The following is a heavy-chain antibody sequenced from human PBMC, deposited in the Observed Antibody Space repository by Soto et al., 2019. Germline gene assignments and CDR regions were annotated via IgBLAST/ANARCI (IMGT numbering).Heavy chain of an antibody. CDR2: IHHSGST. CDR3: ARDQGSHPGD. CDR1: GLSISSDNW. D-gene: IGHD6-13*01. J-gene: IGHJ4*02. Sequence: QVQLQESGPGLVRPSGTVSLTCAVSGLSISSDNWWSWVRQPPGKGLEWIGEIHHSGSTNYNPSLKSRGTMSVFPSKDLFSLTLNSVTAADTAFYYCARDQGSHPGDWGQGTLVSVAS. V-gene: IGHV4-4*02.